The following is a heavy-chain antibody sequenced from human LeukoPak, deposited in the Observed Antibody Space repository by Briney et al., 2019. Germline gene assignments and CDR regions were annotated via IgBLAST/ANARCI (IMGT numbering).Heavy chain of an antibody. CDR3: ARATGRVVRGITWRYFDY. V-gene: IGHV1-18*01. Sequence: ASVKVSCKASGYTFTSYGIIWVRQAPGQGLEWMGWISGYNDNTKYAQKLQGRVTMTTDTSTSTAYMELRSLRSDDTAVYYCARATGRVVRGITWRYFDYWGQGTLVTVSS. CDR2: ISGYNDNT. CDR1: GYTFTSYG. D-gene: IGHD3-10*01. J-gene: IGHJ4*02.